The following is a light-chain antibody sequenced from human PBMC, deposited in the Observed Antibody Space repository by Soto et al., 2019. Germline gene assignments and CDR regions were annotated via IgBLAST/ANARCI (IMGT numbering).Light chain of an antibody. Sequence: QPALTQPASVSGSPGQSITISCTGTSSDVGTYNLVSWYQQHPGKAPKLLISEDNKRPSGVSTRFSGSKSGNTASLSISGLQAEDEADYFCCSYATINTFVFGTGTKVTVL. V-gene: IGLV2-23*02. CDR2: EDN. J-gene: IGLJ1*01. CDR1: SSDVGTYNL. CDR3: CSYATINTFV.